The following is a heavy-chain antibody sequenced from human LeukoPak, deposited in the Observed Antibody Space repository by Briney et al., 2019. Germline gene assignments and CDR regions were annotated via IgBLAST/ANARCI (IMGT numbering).Heavy chain of an antibody. D-gene: IGHD1-7*01. Sequence: GGSLRLSCAASGFTFDDYAMHWVRQVPGKGLEWVSGISWNSGSTGYADSVKGRFTISRDNAKNTLYLQMNSLRVEDAAVYHCVRALTRTDDFWGQGTLVTVSS. CDR3: VRALTRTDDF. J-gene: IGHJ4*02. V-gene: IGHV3-9*01. CDR1: GFTFDDYA. CDR2: ISWNSGST.